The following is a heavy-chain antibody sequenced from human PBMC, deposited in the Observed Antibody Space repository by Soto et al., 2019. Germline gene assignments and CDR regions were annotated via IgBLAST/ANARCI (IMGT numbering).Heavy chain of an antibody. J-gene: IGHJ5*01. V-gene: IGHV3-11*01. CDR2: ISSNGSTI. D-gene: IGHD6-13*01. Sequence: GGSLRLSCAASGFTFSDYYMSWIRQAPGKGLEWVSYISSNGSTIYYADSVKGRFTISRYNAKNSLYLQMNSLRAEDTAVYYCAREDLYSSSWYLQNWFDSWGQGTLVTVSS. CDR3: AREDLYSSSWYLQNWFDS. CDR1: GFTFSDYY.